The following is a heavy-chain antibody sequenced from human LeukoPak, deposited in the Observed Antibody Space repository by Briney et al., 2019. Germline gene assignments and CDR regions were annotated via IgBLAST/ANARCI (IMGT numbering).Heavy chain of an antibody. D-gene: IGHD3-9*01. J-gene: IGHJ6*02. Sequence: SETLSLTCTVSGGSISSGGYYWSWIRQPPGKGLEWIGYIYYSGSTNYNPSLKSRVTISVDTSKNQFSLKLSSVTAADTAVYYCARGVCDILTGYRLDVWGQGTTVTVSS. CDR1: GGSISSGGYY. CDR2: IYYSGST. V-gene: IGHV4-61*08. CDR3: ARGVCDILTGYRLDV.